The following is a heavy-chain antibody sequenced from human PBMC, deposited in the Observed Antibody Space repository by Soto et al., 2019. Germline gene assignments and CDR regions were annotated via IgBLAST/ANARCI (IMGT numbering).Heavy chain of an antibody. CDR3: ATARMRFMEWPANGCQHSYCIDV. V-gene: IGHV3-48*01. Sequence: DVQLVESGGGLVQPGGSLRLACGASGLTLSDYSLVWVRQAQGKGLEWVSHIVSGGSKDYTDSVRGRFTISRDDAKNSLYLQMSNLRVEDTAVYYCATARMRFMEWPANGCQHSYCIDVWGKGTTVTVSS. CDR2: IVSGGSK. J-gene: IGHJ6*03. D-gene: IGHD3-3*01. CDR1: GLTLSDYS.